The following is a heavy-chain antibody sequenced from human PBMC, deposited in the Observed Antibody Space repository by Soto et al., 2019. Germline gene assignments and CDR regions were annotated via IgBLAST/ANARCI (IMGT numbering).Heavy chain of an antibody. Sequence: PXGSLRLSCAASGFTFSNYSMSWVRQAPGKGLEWVSGLSDGGGSTFYADSVKGRFTVSRDNAKNTLYLQMSSLRAEDTAVYYCAKEGTTSPYKWFDPWGQGTLVTVSS. CDR3: AKEGTTSPYKWFDP. D-gene: IGHD2-2*01. J-gene: IGHJ5*02. V-gene: IGHV3-23*01. CDR1: GFTFSNYS. CDR2: LSDGGGST.